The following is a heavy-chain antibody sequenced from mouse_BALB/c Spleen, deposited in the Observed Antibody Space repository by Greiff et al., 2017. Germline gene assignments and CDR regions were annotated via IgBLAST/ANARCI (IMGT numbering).Heavy chain of an antibody. CDR2: IDPANGNT. CDR3: ARSRDGYFLLAY. CDR1: GFNIKDTY. J-gene: IGHJ3*01. D-gene: IGHD2-3*01. Sequence: VQLQQSGAELVKPGASVKLSCTASGFNIKDTYMHWVKQRPEQGLEWIGRIDPANGNTKYDPKFQGKATITADTSSNTAYLQLSSLTSEDTAVYYCARSRDGYFLLAYWGQGTLVTVSA. V-gene: IGHV14-3*02.